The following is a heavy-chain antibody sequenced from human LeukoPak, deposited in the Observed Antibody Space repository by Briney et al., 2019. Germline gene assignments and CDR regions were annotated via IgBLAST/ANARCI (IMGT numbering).Heavy chain of an antibody. V-gene: IGHV1-18*01. CDR2: ISFYNGFT. CDR1: GFGFSSYA. D-gene: IGHD1-26*01. J-gene: IGHJ4*02. CDR3: ARLPARLEAGAGYFDS. Sequence: ASVKVSCKASGFGFSSYAISWVRQAPGQGLEWMGWISFYNGFTDYAQHLQDRITLTTDTSTSTTYMELRSLRSDDTAVYFCARLPARLEAGAGYFDSWGQGTLLPVSS.